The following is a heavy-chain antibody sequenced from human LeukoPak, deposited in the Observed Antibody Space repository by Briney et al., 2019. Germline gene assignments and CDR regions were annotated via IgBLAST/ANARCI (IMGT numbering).Heavy chain of an antibody. D-gene: IGHD1-26*01. CDR1: GFTFSSYS. CDR2: ISSSSSDI. Sequence: GGSLRLSCAASGFTFSSYSMNWVRQAPGKGLEWVSSISSSSSDIYYADSVKGRFTISRDNDKNSLYLQMNSLRAEDTAVFYCARVHSRSYQYYYYYYMDVWGKGITVTVSS. J-gene: IGHJ6*03. CDR3: ARVHSRSYQYYYYYYMDV. V-gene: IGHV3-21*01.